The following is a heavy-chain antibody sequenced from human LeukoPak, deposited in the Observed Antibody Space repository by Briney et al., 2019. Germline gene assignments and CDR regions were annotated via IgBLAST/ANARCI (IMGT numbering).Heavy chain of an antibody. D-gene: IGHD3-22*01. V-gene: IGHV3-7*01. Sequence: GGSLRLSCAASGFTFSSYWMTWVRQAPGKGLEWVANIKQDGSETYYLDSVKGRFTMSRDNAENSLYLQMNSLRVEDTAVYYCARDPYDSSGYGALAIWGQGTMVTVSS. J-gene: IGHJ3*02. CDR2: IKQDGSET. CDR3: ARDPYDSSGYGALAI. CDR1: GFTFSSYW.